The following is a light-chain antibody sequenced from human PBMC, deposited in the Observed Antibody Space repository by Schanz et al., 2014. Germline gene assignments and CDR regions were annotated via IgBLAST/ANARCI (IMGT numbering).Light chain of an antibody. CDR3: GAHHDSGSNLVYRGV. J-gene: IGLJ3*02. CDR2: VGTGGIVG. V-gene: IGLV9-49*01. Sequence: QPVLTQPPSASASLGASVTLTCTLSSGYSTYKVDWYQQRPGKGPRFVMRVGTGGIVGSKGDGIPDRFSVLASGLNRYLTIKNIQEEDESDYYCGAHHDSGSNLVYRGVFGGGTKLTVL. CDR1: SGYSTYK.